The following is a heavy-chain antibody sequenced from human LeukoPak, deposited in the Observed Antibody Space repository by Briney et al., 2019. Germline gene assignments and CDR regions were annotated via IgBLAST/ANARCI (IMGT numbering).Heavy chain of an antibody. Sequence: ASVKVSCKASGFTFTRSAMQWVRQAPGQGLEWMGGIIPIFGTANYAQKFQGRVTITADESTSTAYMELSSLRSEDTAVYYCAREVGGGNWFDPWGQGTLVTVSS. J-gene: IGHJ5*02. CDR1: GFTFTRSA. CDR2: IIPIFGTA. CDR3: AREVGGGNWFDP. D-gene: IGHD1-26*01. V-gene: IGHV1-69*13.